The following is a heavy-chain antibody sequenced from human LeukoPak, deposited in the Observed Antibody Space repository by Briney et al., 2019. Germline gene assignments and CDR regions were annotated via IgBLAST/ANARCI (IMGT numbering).Heavy chain of an antibody. Sequence: GGSLRLSCAASGFTFSSYWMSWVRQAPGKGLEWVANIKLDGSEKCYVDSVKGRFTTSRDNAKKSLYLQMNSLRDEDTAVYYCARDFFAFGGVIALLDYWGQGTLVTVSS. CDR1: GFTFSSYW. CDR3: ARDFFAFGGVIALLDY. D-gene: IGHD3-16*02. J-gene: IGHJ4*02. CDR2: IKLDGSEK. V-gene: IGHV3-7*01.